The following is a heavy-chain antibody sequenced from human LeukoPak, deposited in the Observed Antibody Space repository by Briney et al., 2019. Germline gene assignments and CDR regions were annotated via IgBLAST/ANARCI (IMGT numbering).Heavy chain of an antibody. CDR3: ARDRGSLRYYFDY. Sequence: SQTLSLTCAISGDSVSSNSVAWNWIRQSPSRGLEWLGSTYYRSKLYNDYALSVKSRITIHPDTPKTHFSLQLTSVTPEETAVYYCARDRGSLRYYFDYWGQGTLVTVSS. CDR2: TYYRSKLYN. D-gene: IGHD1-26*01. V-gene: IGHV6-1*01. CDR1: GDSVSSNSVA. J-gene: IGHJ4*02.